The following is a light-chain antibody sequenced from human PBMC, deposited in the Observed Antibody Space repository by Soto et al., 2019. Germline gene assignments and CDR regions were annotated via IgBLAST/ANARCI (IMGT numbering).Light chain of an antibody. CDR2: DTS. Sequence: EIGITQSPATLSVSPGERATLSCRASQSVSIKLAWYQQKPGQAPRLLIYDTSTRATGIPARFSGSGSGTEFTLTISSLQSEDFAVYYCQQYNNWPPITFGQGTRLEI. CDR3: QQYNNWPPIT. J-gene: IGKJ5*01. CDR1: QSVSIK. V-gene: IGKV3-15*01.